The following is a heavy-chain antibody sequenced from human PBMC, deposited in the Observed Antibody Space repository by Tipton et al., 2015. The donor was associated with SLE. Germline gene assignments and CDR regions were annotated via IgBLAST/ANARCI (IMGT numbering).Heavy chain of an antibody. Sequence: TLSLTCAVSGGSISSGGYSWSWIRQPPGKGLEWTGYIYHSGSTYYNPSLKSRVTISVDTSKNQFSLKLSSVTAADTAVYYCARGCGGDCLIPEYFQHWGQGTLVTVSS. CDR3: ARGCGGDCLIPEYFQH. CDR1: GGSISSGGYS. CDR2: IYHSGST. D-gene: IGHD2-21*01. V-gene: IGHV4-30-2*01. J-gene: IGHJ1*01.